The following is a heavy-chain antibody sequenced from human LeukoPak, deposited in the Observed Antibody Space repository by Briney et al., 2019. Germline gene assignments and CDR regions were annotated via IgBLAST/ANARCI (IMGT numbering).Heavy chain of an antibody. CDR3: ARFSSDYYYYGMDV. V-gene: IGHV3-23*01. CDR1: GFTFSSYA. CDR2: ISGSGGST. D-gene: IGHD6-6*01. Sequence: PGASLRLSCAASGFTFSSYAMSWVRQAPGKGLEWVSAISGSGGSTYYADSVKGRFTISRDNSKNTLYPQMNSLRAEDTAVYYCARFSSDYYYYGMDVWGQGTTVTVSS. J-gene: IGHJ6*02.